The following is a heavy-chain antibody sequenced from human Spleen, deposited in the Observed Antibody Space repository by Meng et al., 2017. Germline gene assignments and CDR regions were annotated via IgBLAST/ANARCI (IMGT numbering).Heavy chain of an antibody. CDR1: GFTFSSYS. Sequence: GESLKISCAASGFTFSSYSMNWVRRAPGKGLEWVSSISSSSSYIYYADSVKGRFTISRDNAKSSLYLQMNSLRAEDTADYYCARDLSNEGSYFYYGMDVWGLGTTVTVSS. J-gene: IGHJ6*02. V-gene: IGHV3-21*01. CDR2: ISSSSSYI. D-gene: IGHD5/OR15-5a*01. CDR3: ARDLSNEGSYFYYGMDV.